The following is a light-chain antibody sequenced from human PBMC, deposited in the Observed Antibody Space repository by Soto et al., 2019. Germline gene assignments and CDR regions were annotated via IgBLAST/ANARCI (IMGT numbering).Light chain of an antibody. Sequence: IVLTQSPATLSLSPGKSASLSCRASQNISNYLIWYQQKPGQAPRLLIYGASTRATGIPARFSGSGSGTEFTLTISSLQSEDFAVYYCQQYNNWPRTFGQGTKVDIK. V-gene: IGKV3-15*01. CDR2: GAS. CDR3: QQYNNWPRT. J-gene: IGKJ1*01. CDR1: QNISNY.